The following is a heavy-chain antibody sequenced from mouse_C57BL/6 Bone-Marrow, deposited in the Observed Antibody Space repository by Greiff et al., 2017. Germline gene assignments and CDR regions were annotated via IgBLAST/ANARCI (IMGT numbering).Heavy chain of an antibody. Sequence: VQLQQSVAELVRPGASVKLSCTASGFNIKNTYMHWVKQRPEQGLEWFGRIVPANGNTKYAPKFQGKATITADTASNTAYLQLSSLTSEDTAIYYCARLAFYYAYDEAMDYWGQGTSVTVSS. CDR2: IVPANGNT. V-gene: IGHV14-3*01. J-gene: IGHJ4*01. CDR1: GFNIKNTY. D-gene: IGHD2-1*01. CDR3: ARLAFYYAYDEAMDY.